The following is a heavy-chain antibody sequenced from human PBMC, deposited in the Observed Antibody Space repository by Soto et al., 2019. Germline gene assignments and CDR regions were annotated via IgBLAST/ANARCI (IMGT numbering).Heavy chain of an antibody. D-gene: IGHD1-26*01. V-gene: IGHV3-48*03. CDR3: ARGLEYYFKPGVFDI. CDR2: VGSSGNTK. Sequence: EVQLVECGGGLEQPGGSLRLSCAASGFTLSSSEMNWVRQAPGKGLEWVSYVGSSGNTKYYADSVKGRFTISRDNAKNSLYLQMNSLRAEDTAVYYCARGLEYYFKPGVFDIWGQGTMVTVSS. CDR1: GFTLSSSE. J-gene: IGHJ3*02.